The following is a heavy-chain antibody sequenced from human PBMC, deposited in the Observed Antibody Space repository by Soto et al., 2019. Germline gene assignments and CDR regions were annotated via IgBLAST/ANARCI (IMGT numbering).Heavy chain of an antibody. CDR1: GYAFTTYG. CDR3: ARGRYGDY. Sequence: QVHLGQSGAEVKKPGASVKVSCQGSGYAFTTYGITWVRQATGQGLEWMGWISADNGNTNYAQQLQGRVTVTRDTSTSTAYMELRSLRYDDPAVYYCARGRYGDYWGQGALVTVSS. CDR2: ISADNGNT. V-gene: IGHV1-18*01. J-gene: IGHJ4*02. D-gene: IGHD1-1*01.